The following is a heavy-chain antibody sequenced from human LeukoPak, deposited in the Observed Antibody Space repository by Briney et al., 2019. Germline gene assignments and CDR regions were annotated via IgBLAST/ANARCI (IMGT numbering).Heavy chain of an antibody. CDR3: ARGYHRYYSGSGRWYNWFDP. D-gene: IGHD3-10*01. Sequence: GGSLRLSCAASGFTVSSNYMSWVRQAPGKGLEWVSVIYSGGSTNYADSVKGRFTISRDNSKNTLYLQMNSLRAEDTAVYYCARGYHRYYSGSGRWYNWFDPWGQGTLVTVSS. CDR1: GFTVSSNY. CDR2: IYSGGST. V-gene: IGHV3-53*01. J-gene: IGHJ5*02.